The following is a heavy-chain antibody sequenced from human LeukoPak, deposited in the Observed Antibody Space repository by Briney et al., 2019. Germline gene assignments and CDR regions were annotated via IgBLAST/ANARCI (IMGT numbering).Heavy chain of an antibody. Sequence: GGSLRLSCAASGFTFSSYAMSWVRQAPGKGLEWVSAISGSGGSTYYADSVKGRFTISRDNSKNTLYLQMNSLKTEDTAVYYCTRLGITPSSSLSHYYYGMDVWGQGTTVTVSS. V-gene: IGHV3-23*01. D-gene: IGHD6-6*01. J-gene: IGHJ6*02. CDR1: GFTFSSYA. CDR3: TRLGITPSSSLSHYYYGMDV. CDR2: ISGSGGST.